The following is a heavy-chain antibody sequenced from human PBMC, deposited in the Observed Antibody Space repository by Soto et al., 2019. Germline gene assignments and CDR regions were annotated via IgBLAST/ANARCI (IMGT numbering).Heavy chain of an antibody. D-gene: IGHD2-15*01. J-gene: IGHJ6*03. Sequence: QVQLVQSGAEVKKPGASVKVSCKASGYTFTSYDINWVRQATGQELEWMGWMNPNSGNTGYAQKFQGRVTMTRNTSISTAYMELSSLRSEDTAVYYCARLVVAATPRYYYYYMDVWGKGTTVTVSS. V-gene: IGHV1-8*01. CDR1: GYTFTSYD. CDR2: MNPNSGNT. CDR3: ARLVVAATPRYYYYYMDV.